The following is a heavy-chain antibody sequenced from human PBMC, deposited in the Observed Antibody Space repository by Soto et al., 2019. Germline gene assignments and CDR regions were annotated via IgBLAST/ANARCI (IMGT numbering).Heavy chain of an antibody. CDR2: IIPILGIA. Sequence: GASVKVSCKASGGTFSSYTISWVRQAPGQGLEWMGRIIPILGIANYAQKFQGRVTITADKSTSTAYMELSSLRSEDTAVYYCAAIVVVVAATKTRHDYWGQGTLVTVSS. V-gene: IGHV1-69*02. J-gene: IGHJ4*02. CDR1: GGTFSSYT. CDR3: AAIVVVVAATKTRHDY. D-gene: IGHD2-15*01.